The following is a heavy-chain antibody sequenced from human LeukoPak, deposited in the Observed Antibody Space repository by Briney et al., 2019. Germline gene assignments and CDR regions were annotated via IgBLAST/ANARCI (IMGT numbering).Heavy chain of an antibody. CDR3: AKEQSAAGTTLFDY. D-gene: IGHD6-13*01. J-gene: IGHJ4*02. Sequence: GGSLRLSCAASGFTFSSYGMHWVRQAPGKGLEWVSAISGSGGSTYYADSVKGRFTISRDNSKNTLYLQMNSLRAEDTAVYYCAKEQSAAGTTLFDYWGQGTLVTVSS. V-gene: IGHV3-23*01. CDR2: ISGSGGST. CDR1: GFTFSSYG.